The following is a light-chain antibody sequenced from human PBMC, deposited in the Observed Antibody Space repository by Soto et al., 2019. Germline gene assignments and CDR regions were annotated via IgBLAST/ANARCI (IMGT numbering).Light chain of an antibody. Sequence: QPVLTQPPSASGTPGQRVTISCSGSTSNIGSNTVNWYQQLPGTAPKLLIYSNNQRPSGVPDRFSGSKPGTSASLAISGLQSEDEADYYCAAWDDSLSGYVFGTGTKLTVL. CDR1: TSNIGSNT. J-gene: IGLJ1*01. CDR3: AAWDDSLSGYV. CDR2: SNN. V-gene: IGLV1-44*01.